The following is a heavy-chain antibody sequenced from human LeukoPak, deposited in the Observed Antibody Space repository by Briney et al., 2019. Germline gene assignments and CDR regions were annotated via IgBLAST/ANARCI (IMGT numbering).Heavy chain of an antibody. D-gene: IGHD2-15*01. J-gene: IGHJ4*02. CDR2: ISGSGGNT. V-gene: IGHV3-23*01. CDR1: GFTVSSNY. Sequence: PGGSLRLSCAASGFTVSSNYMSWVRQAPGKGLEWVSVISGSGGNTYYADSVKGRFTISRDSSKNTLFLQMNRLRPEDAAVYYCAKAPVTTCRGAFCYPFDYWGLGTLVTVSS. CDR3: AKAPVTTCRGAFCYPFDY.